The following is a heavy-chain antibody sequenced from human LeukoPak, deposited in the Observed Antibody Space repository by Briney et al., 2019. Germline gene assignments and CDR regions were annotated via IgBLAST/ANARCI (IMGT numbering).Heavy chain of an antibody. J-gene: IGHJ4*02. CDR2: ISGSGGST. D-gene: IGHD5-18*01. V-gene: IGHV3-23*01. CDR1: GFTFSSYA. Sequence: GGSLGLSCAASGFTFSSYAMSWVRQAPGKGLEWVSAISGSGGSTYYADSVKGRFTISRDNSKNTLYLQMNSLRAEDTAVYYCASGLWLLTIDYWGQGTLVTVSS. CDR3: ASGLWLLTIDY.